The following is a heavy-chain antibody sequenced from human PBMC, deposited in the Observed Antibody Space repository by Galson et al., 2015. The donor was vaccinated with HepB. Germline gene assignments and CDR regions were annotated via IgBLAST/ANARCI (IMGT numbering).Heavy chain of an antibody. J-gene: IGHJ3*02. CDR3: ARARLPGDSSGWDDAFDI. V-gene: IGHV1-3*01. Sequence: SVKVSCKASGYTFTSYAMHWVRQAPGQRLEWMGWINAGNGNTKYSQKFQGRVTITRDTSASTAYMELSSLRSEDTAVYYCARARLPGDSSGWDDAFDIWGQGTMVTVSS. D-gene: IGHD6-19*01. CDR2: INAGNGNT. CDR1: GYTFTSYA.